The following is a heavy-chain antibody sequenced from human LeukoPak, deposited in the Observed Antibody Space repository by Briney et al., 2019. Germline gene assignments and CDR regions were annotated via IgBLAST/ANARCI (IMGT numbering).Heavy chain of an antibody. CDR1: GSPFTSYW. J-gene: IGHJ4*02. D-gene: IGHD5-24*01. CDR2: IYPGDSDT. CDR3: ARQRDGYSDY. V-gene: IGHV5-51*01. Sequence: GESLKISFKGSGSPFTSYWIGWVRPMPGKGLEWMGIIYPGDSDTRYSPSFQGQVTISADKSISTAYLQWRSLKASDTAMYYCARQRDGYSDYWGQGTLVTVSS.